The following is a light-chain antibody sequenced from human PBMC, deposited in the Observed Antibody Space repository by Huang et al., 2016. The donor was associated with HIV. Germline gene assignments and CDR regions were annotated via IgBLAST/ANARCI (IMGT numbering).Light chain of an antibody. CDR1: QSVTSH. CDR2: GAS. J-gene: IGKJ2*01. Sequence: LSCRASQSVTSHLAWYQQKPGQAPRLLIYGASTRANGIPARFSGSGSGTEFTLTIGSLQAEDFAVYYCQQYNNWPPYTFGQGPKLEIK. V-gene: IGKV3-15*01. CDR3: QQYNNWPPYT.